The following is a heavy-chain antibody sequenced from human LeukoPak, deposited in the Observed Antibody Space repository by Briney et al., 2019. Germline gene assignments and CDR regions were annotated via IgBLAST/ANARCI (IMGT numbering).Heavy chain of an antibody. Sequence: GGSLRLSCAASGFTFSSHWMTWVRQAPGKGLEWVSAISSSSSYIYYADSVKGRFTISRDNAKNSLYLQVNSPRAEDTAVYYRARGLWTAHYYYYYGMDVWGQGTTVTVS. CDR1: GFTFSSHW. CDR2: ISSSSSYI. V-gene: IGHV3-21*01. J-gene: IGHJ6*02. CDR3: ARGLWTAHYYYYYGMDV. D-gene: IGHD3/OR15-3a*01.